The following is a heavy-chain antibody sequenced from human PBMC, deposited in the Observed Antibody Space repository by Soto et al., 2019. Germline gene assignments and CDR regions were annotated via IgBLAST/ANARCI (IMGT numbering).Heavy chain of an antibody. J-gene: IGHJ6*03. CDR2: IYYSGST. CDR1: GGSISSGGYY. CDR3: ARATTYYDFWSGYAGTNYYYYYMDV. V-gene: IGHV4-31*03. Sequence: PSETLSLTCTVSGGSISSGGYYWSWIRQHPGKGLEWIGYIYYSGSTYYNPSLKSRVTISVDTSKNQFSLKLSSVTAADTAVYYCARATTYYDFWSGYAGTNYYYYYMDVWGKATTVTVS. D-gene: IGHD3-3*01.